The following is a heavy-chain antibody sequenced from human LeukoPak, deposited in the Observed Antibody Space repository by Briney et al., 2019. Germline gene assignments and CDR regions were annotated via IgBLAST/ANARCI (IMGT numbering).Heavy chain of an antibody. V-gene: IGHV1-69*13. J-gene: IGHJ5*02. Sequence: GASVKVSCKASGGTFSSYAISWVRQAPGQGLEWMGGIIPIFGTANYAQKFQGRVTITADESTSTAYMELSSLRSEDTAVYYCARDFDYYGSGSRGIDPWGQGTLVTVSS. D-gene: IGHD3-10*01. CDR1: GGTFSSYA. CDR3: ARDFDYYGSGSRGIDP. CDR2: IIPIFGTA.